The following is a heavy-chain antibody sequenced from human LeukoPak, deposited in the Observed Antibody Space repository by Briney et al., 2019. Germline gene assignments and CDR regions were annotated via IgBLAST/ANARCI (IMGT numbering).Heavy chain of an antibody. D-gene: IGHD2-2*01. Sequence: SGPTLVHPTPPLTLTCTFSGFSPSTSGAGVGWIRQPPGKALEWPALIYWNDDKRYSPSLKSRLTITKDTSKNQVVLTMTNMDPVDTATYYCAHRQRSGPSIVVVPAAMNERPRWFDPWGQGTLVTVSS. CDR1: GFSPSTSGAG. J-gene: IGHJ5*02. CDR2: IYWNDDK. CDR3: AHRQRSGPSIVVVPAAMNERPRWFDP. V-gene: IGHV2-5*01.